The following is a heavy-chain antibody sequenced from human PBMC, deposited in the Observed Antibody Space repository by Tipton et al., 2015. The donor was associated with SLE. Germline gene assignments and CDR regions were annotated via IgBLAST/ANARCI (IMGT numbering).Heavy chain of an antibody. Sequence: TLSLTCTVSGGSISSYYWSWIRQPPGKGLEWIGYIYTSGSTNYNPSLKSRVTISVDTSKNQFSLKLSSVTAADTAVYYCARGGSWRALDYWGQGTLVTVSS. J-gene: IGHJ4*02. CDR1: GGSISSYY. D-gene: IGHD3-10*01. CDR2: IYTSGST. V-gene: IGHV4-4*09. CDR3: ARGGSWRALDY.